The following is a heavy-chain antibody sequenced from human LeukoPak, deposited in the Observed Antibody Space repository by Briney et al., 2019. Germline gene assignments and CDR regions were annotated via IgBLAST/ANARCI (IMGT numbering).Heavy chain of an antibody. CDR2: INPNTGAT. J-gene: IGHJ4*02. Sequence: GASVKVSCRPSGYTFTGYYMHWVRQAPGLGLEWMGWINPNTGATMYGRKFQGRVTLTRATSISTAYMELSNLRSDDTALYYCARDRVGSGWPRPYYFEFWGQGSLVTVSS. V-gene: IGHV1-2*02. CDR3: ARDRVGSGWPRPYYFEF. CDR1: GYTFTGYY. D-gene: IGHD6-19*01.